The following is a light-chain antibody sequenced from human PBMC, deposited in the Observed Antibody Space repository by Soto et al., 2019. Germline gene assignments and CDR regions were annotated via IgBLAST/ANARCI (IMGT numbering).Light chain of an antibody. CDR1: QSVTSSY. J-gene: IGKJ1*01. Sequence: EMLLTQSPGTRSLSPGERAILSCRASQSVTSSYLAWYRQKPGQAPRLLIYGASTRATGIPDRFSGVGSGTDFTLTISRLEPEDSAVYYCQQYTNSPGTFGQGTKVDIK. V-gene: IGKV3-20*01. CDR2: GAS. CDR3: QQYTNSPGT.